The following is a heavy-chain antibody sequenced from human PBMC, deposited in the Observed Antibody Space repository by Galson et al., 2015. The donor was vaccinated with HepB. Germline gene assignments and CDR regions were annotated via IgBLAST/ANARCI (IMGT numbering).Heavy chain of an antibody. CDR2: ISTYNHNT. J-gene: IGHJ5*02. CDR1: GYTFSSYS. V-gene: IGHV1-18*01. D-gene: IGHD2-15*01. Sequence: SVKVSCKASGYTFSSYSITWVRQAPGQGLEWMGWISTYNHNTNYTQKLQGRVTMTTDTSTSTAFMELRSPRSDDTAVYYCARGALVVAVGATPNNWFGPWGQGTLVTVSS. CDR3: ARGALVVAVGATPNNWFGP.